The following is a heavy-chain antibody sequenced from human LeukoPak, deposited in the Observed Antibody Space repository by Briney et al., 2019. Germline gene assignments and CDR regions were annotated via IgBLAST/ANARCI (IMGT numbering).Heavy chain of an antibody. J-gene: IGHJ4*02. D-gene: IGHD2-2*01. CDR2: IQQDGSEK. CDR3: ARVSPPGSTSCPWLVPCYFDY. Sequence: GGSLRLSCAASGFTFSTYCMSWVRQAPGKGLEWVANIQQDGSEKYYVDSVKGRFTISRDNAKNSLYLQMNSLRPEDTAVYYCARVSPPGSTSCPWLVPCYFDYWGQGTLVTVSS. CDR1: GFTFSTYC. V-gene: IGHV3-7*01.